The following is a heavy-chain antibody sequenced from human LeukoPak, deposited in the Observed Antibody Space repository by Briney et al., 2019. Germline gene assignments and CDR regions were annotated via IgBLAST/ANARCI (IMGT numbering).Heavy chain of an antibody. CDR1: GGSFSGYY. J-gene: IGHJ5*02. CDR3: ARGPRQWLPWGWFDP. V-gene: IGHV4-34*01. D-gene: IGHD6-19*01. Sequence: SETLSLTCAVYGGSFSGYYWSWIRQPPGKGLEWIGEINHSGSTNYNPSLKSRVTISVDTSKNQFSLKLSSVTAADTAVYYCARGPRQWLPWGWFDPWGQGTLVTVSS. CDR2: INHSGST.